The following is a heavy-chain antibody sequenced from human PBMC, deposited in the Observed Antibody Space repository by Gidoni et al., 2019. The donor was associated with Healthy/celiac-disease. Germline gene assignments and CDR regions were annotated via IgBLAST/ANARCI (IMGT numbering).Heavy chain of an antibody. V-gene: IGHV3-9*01. CDR3: ARVRLGELSACFDY. CDR1: GFTFDDYA. J-gene: IGHJ4*02. CDR2: ISGNSGSI. Sequence: EVQLVASGGGLVQPGRSLRLSCAASGFTFDDYAMHWVRQSPGKGLEWVSGISGNSGSIGYADSVKGRFTISRDNAKNSLYLQMNSLRAEDTALYYCARVRLGELSACFDYWGQGTLVTVSS. D-gene: IGHD3-16*02.